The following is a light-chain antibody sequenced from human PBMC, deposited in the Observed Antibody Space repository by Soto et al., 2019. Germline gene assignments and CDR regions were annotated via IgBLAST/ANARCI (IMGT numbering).Light chain of an antibody. Sequence: EIVMTQSPATLSVSPGERATLSCRASQSVSSNLAWYQQKPGQAPRLVIYDASNRAPGIPARFSGSGSGTDFTLTISGLEPEDSAAYYCQRHGATFGQGTKVDIK. CDR2: DAS. V-gene: IGKV3D-15*01. J-gene: IGKJ1*01. CDR3: QRHGAT. CDR1: QSVSSN.